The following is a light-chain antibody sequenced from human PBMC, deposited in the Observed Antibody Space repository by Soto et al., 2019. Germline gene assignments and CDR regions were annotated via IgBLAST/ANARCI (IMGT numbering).Light chain of an antibody. J-gene: IGKJ2*02. V-gene: IGKV2-28*01. CDR2: LGS. CDR1: QSLLHSNGYNY. Sequence: DIVMTQSPLSLPVTPGEPASISCRSSQSLLHSNGYNYLDWYLQKPGQSPQLLIYLGSNRASGVPDRFSGSGSGTDFTLKISRVEAEDVGVYYCMQALQTEGTFGQGTKREIK. CDR3: MQALQTEGT.